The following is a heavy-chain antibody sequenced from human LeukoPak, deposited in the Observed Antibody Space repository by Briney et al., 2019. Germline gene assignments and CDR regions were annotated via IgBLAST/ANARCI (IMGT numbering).Heavy chain of an antibody. CDR3: ARGYYGSGSFFDY. CDR2: IYYSGST. Sequence: SETLSLTCTVSVDSISSYYWSWIRQSPGKGLEWIGYIYYSGSTYYNPSLTSRVTISVDTSKNQFSLKLSSVTAADTAVYYCARGYYGSGSFFDYWGQGTLVTVSS. D-gene: IGHD3-10*01. CDR1: VDSISSYY. J-gene: IGHJ4*02. V-gene: IGHV4-59*01.